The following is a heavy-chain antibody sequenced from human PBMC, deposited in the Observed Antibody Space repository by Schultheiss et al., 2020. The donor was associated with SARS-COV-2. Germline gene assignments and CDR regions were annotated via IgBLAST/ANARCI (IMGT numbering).Heavy chain of an antibody. D-gene: IGHD6-13*01. V-gene: IGHV3-21*01. CDR1: GFTFSSYS. CDR3: ARGRKNIAARLYNWFDP. CDR2: ISSSSSYI. J-gene: IGHJ5*02. Sequence: GGSLRLSCAASGFTFSSYSMNWVRQAPGKGLEWVSSISSSSSYIYYADSVKGRFTISRDNAKNSLYLQMNSLRAEDTAVYYCARGRKNIAARLYNWFDPWGQGTLVTVSS.